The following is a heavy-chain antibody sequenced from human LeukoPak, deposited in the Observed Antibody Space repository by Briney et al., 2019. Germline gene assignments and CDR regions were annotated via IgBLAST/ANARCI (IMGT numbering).Heavy chain of an antibody. Sequence: PGGSLRLSCAASGFTVTSNYMTWVRQAPGQGLEWVSGISSAAGTNYADSVKGRFTISRDNSKNTLYLQMNSLTAEDTAVYYCAKDRRRFWSGYLDYWGQGALVTVSS. J-gene: IGHJ4*02. CDR3: AKDRRRFWSGYLDY. V-gene: IGHV3-53*01. CDR2: ISSAAGT. D-gene: IGHD3-3*01. CDR1: GFTVTSNY.